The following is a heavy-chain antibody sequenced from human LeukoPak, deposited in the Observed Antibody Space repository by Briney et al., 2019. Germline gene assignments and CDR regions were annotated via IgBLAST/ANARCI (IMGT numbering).Heavy chain of an antibody. V-gene: IGHV3-48*03. CDR2: ISSSGSTI. J-gene: IGHJ4*02. D-gene: IGHD5-12*01. CDR1: GFTFSSYE. CDR3: ARDGLPYYFDY. Sequence: GGSLRLSCAASGFTFSSYEMNWVRQAPGKGLEWVSYISSSGSTIYYADSVKGRFTISRDNAKNSLYLQMNSLRAEDTAVYYCARDGLPYYFDYWGPGTLVTVSS.